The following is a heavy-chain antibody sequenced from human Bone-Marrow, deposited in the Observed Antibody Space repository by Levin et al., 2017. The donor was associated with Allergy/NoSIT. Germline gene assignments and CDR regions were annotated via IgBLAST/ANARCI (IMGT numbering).Heavy chain of an antibody. D-gene: IGHD3-22*01. CDR3: ARDIYYDTSGRVDYYYGMDV. J-gene: IGHJ6*02. CDR1: GYTFTRYG. Sequence: GESLNISCKASGYTFTRYGISWVRQAPGQGLEWMGWISAYNGNTNYAQKLQGRVTMTTDTSTTTAYMELRSLRSDDTAVYYCARDIYYDTSGRVDYYYGMDVWGQGTTVTVSS. V-gene: IGHV1-18*01. CDR2: ISAYNGNT.